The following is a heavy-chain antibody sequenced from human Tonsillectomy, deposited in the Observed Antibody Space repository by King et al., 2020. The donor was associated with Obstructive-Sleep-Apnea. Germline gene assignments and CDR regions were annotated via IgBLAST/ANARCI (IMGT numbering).Heavy chain of an antibody. CDR3: ARHAWKQGPGNRWFDP. V-gene: IGHV4-39*07. Sequence: QLQESGPGLVKPSETLSLTCTVSGGSISTSSYYWGWIRQPPGKGLEWIGSIYYSGSTYYTPSLKSRVTISVDTSKNQFSLKMTSVTAADTAMYYCARHAWKQGPGNRWFDPWGQGTLVTVSS. J-gene: IGHJ5*02. D-gene: IGHD4-23*01. CDR2: IYYSGST. CDR1: GGSISTSSYY.